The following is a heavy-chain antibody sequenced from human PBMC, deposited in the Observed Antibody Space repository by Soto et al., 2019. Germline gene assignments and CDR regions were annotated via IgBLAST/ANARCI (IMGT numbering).Heavy chain of an antibody. V-gene: IGHV5-51*01. CDR1: RYTFNEHW. D-gene: IGHD3-3*01. CDR3: ARTAGVKIFGAVPSLHYAMAV. CDR2: IYAGDSDT. Sequence: PGEALKISCKGSRYTFNEHWVDCVRQMPGKGLEGVGSIYAGDSDTRYSPSLQGQVTISADKSLSTVYLQWNRLKASDTALYYCARTAGVKIFGAVPSLHYAMAVWGQGTSVTVSS. J-gene: IGHJ6*02.